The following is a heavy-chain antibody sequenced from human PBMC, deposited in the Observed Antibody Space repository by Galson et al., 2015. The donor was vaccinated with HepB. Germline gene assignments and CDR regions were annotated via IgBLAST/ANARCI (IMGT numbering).Heavy chain of an antibody. CDR1: GFTFSSYA. D-gene: IGHD4-17*01. CDR3: AREHQGPYYGPNAGVGRYYYGMDV. CDR2: ISYDGSNK. J-gene: IGHJ6*02. Sequence: SLRLSCAASGFTFSSYAMHWVRQAPGKGLEWVAVISYDGSNKYYADSVKGRFTISRDNSKNTLYLQMNSLRAEDTAVYYCAREHQGPYYGPNAGVGRYYYGMDVWGQGTTVTVSS. V-gene: IGHV3-30*04.